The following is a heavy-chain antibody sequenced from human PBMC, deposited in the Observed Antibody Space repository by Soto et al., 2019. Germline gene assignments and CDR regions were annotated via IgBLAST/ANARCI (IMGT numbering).Heavy chain of an antibody. Sequence: SETMCLTRSVDGGKCGGYGGSWISQKTGKGLEWIGEINHSGSTNYNPSLKSRVTISVDTSKNQFSLKLSSVTAADTAVYYCARDWCYYDSSGYSYYYGMDVWGQGTTVTVSS. J-gene: IGHJ6*02. D-gene: IGHD3-22*01. V-gene: IGHV4-34*01. CDR1: GGKCGGYG. CDR2: INHSGST. CDR3: ARDWCYYDSSGYSYYYGMDV.